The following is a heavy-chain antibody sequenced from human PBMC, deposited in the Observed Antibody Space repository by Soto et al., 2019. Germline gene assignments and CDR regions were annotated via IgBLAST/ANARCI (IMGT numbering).Heavy chain of an antibody. V-gene: IGHV3-21*01. CDR2: ISTSSSYI. D-gene: IGHD2-15*01. J-gene: IGHJ6*02. Sequence: EVQLVESGGGLVEPGGSLRLSCVASGFTFNTYNMNWVRQAPGKGLEWVSSISTSSSYIYHADSLKGRFTISRDNAKNYLFLQMNSLRAEDTAVYYCAIAVRDTIVQPTAIGLYYYYGMDVWGQGTTVTVS. CDR1: GFTFNTYN. CDR3: AIAVRDTIVQPTAIGLYYYYGMDV.